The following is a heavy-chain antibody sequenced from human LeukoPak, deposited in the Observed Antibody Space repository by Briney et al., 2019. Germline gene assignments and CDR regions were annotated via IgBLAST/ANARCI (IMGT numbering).Heavy chain of an antibody. Sequence: SETLSLTCTVSGGSISSGGYYWSWIRQPPGTGLEWIGYIYYSGSTNYNPSLKSRVTISVDTSKNQFSLKLSSVTAADTAVYYCARLSSSGWSYYYYYGMDVWGQGTTVTVSS. CDR3: ARLSSSGWSYYYYYGMDV. CDR2: IYYSGST. CDR1: GGSISSGGYY. J-gene: IGHJ6*02. V-gene: IGHV4-61*08. D-gene: IGHD6-19*01.